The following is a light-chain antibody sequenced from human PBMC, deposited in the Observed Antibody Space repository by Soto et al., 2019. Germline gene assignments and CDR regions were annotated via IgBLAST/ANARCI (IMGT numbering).Light chain of an antibody. V-gene: IGKV3-11*01. J-gene: IGKJ3*01. Sequence: EVVVTKSPATLSLSPGDRATLSCRASQSVGRSLAWYQQKPGQAPRLLIYDASNRATVIPARFSGSGSGTDFTLTIVSLEPEDFAVYYCQQRSDSPATFGPGTKVDIK. CDR2: DAS. CDR1: QSVGRS. CDR3: QQRSDSPAT.